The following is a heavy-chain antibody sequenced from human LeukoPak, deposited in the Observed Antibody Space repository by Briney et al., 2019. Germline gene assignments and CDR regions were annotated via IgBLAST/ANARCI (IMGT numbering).Heavy chain of an antibody. CDR2: IRFDGSIT. D-gene: IGHD2-21*02. CDR3: VKGSRGSCRGAYCYSFDN. Sequence: GGSLRLSCAASGFTFSDYGMVWVRVRQAPGKGLEWMAFIRFDGSITYYADSVRDRFTISRVNSRNTLYLQMNRLRVEDTAVYYCVKGSRGSCRGAYCYSFDNWGQGAVVTVSS. CDR1: GFTFSDYG. V-gene: IGHV3-30*02. J-gene: IGHJ4*02.